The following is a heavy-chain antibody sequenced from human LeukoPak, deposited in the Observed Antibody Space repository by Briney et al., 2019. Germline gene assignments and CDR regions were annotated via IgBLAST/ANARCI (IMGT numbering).Heavy chain of an antibody. V-gene: IGHV4-34*01. CDR2: INHSGST. CDR3: ARAYYYDSSGYSQY. D-gene: IGHD3-22*01. CDR1: GGSFSGYY. J-gene: IGHJ4*02. Sequence: PSETLSLTCAVYGGSFSGYYWGWIRQPPGKGLEWIGEINHSGSTNYNPSLKSRVTISVDTSKNQFSLKLSSVTAADTAVYYCARAYYYDSSGYSQYWGQGTLVTVSS.